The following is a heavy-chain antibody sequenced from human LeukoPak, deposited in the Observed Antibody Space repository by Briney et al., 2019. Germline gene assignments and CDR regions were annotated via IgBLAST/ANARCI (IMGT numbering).Heavy chain of an antibody. J-gene: IGHJ4*02. CDR2: LSYDGSTE. Sequence: GRSLRLSCAASGLTLRSSAMHWVRQAPGKGLQWVALLSYDGSTEYHADSVKGRFTISRDTSKNTLYLQMNSLRAEDTAVYYCARALWVGGYFDYWGQGTRVTVSS. V-gene: IGHV3-30*04. CDR3: ARALWVGGYFDY. D-gene: IGHD3-10*01. CDR1: GLTLRSSA.